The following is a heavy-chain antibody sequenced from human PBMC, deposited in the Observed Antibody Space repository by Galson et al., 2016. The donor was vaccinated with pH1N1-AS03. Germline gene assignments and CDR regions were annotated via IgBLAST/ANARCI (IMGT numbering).Heavy chain of an antibody. Sequence: SLRLSCAASGFAVSSGYHMSWVRQAPGKGLEWVSVIHPGGDTYNADSVKGRFTISRDNFENMVYLQMNSLRPEDTAVYYCAGDEGFANGINVRGQGTTLTVSS. J-gene: IGHJ6*02. CDR2: IHPGGDT. CDR1: GFAVSSGY. D-gene: IGHD3-3*01. CDR3: AGDEGFANGINV. V-gene: IGHV3-66*02.